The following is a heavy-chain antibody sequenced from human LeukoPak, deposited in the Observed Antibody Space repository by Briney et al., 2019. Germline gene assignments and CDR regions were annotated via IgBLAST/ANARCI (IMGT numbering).Heavy chain of an antibody. Sequence: GGSLRLSCAASGFTVSSNYMSWVRQAPGEGLEWVSVIYSGGSTYYADSVKGRFTISRDNSKNTLYLQMNSLRAEDTAVYYCAKGLDYGDYDFYYYYGMDVWGQGTTVTVSS. J-gene: IGHJ6*02. CDR2: IYSGGST. CDR3: AKGLDYGDYDFYYYYGMDV. V-gene: IGHV3-53*01. D-gene: IGHD4-17*01. CDR1: GFTVSSNY.